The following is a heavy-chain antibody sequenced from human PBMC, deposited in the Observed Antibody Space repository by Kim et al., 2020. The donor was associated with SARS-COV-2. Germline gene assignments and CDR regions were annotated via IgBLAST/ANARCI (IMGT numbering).Heavy chain of an antibody. CDR1: GFTFGDYA. D-gene: IGHD2-2*01. CDR3: AKDREYQWLLGWVDP. J-gene: IGHJ5*02. CDR2: ISWNSGSI. Sequence: GGSLRLSCAASGFTFGDYAMHWVRQAPGKGLEWVSGISWNSGSIGYADSVKGRFTISRDNTKNSLYLQMNSLRAEDTALYYCAKDREYQWLLGWVDPWGQGALRTVSP. V-gene: IGHV3-9*01.